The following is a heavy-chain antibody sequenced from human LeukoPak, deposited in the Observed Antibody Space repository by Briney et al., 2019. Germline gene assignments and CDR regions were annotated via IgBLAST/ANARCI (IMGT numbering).Heavy chain of an antibody. CDR2: IYSAGST. V-gene: IGHV3-53*01. CDR1: GFTVSSNY. CDR3: ARVGQGEWFFDL. D-gene: IGHD1-26*01. Sequence: GGSLRLSCAASGFTVSSNYMSWVRQAPGKGLEWVSVIYSAGSTYYTDSVKGRFTISRDNAKNSLNLQMNRLRAEDTAVYYCARVGQGEWFFDLWGRGTLVTVSS. J-gene: IGHJ2*01.